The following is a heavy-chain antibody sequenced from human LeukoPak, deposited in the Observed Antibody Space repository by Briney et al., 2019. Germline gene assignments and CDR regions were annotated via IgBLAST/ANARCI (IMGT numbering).Heavy chain of an antibody. J-gene: IGHJ4*02. Sequence: PGGSLRLSCTASGFTFNDYWMTWVRQAPGRGLEWVANIGQDGSLKYFVDSVKGRFTISRDNAKNSLYLQMKSLRAEDTAVYYCATDRSGGVFDYWGQGTLVTVSS. V-gene: IGHV3-7*05. CDR1: GFTFNDYW. CDR2: IGQDGSLK. CDR3: ATDRSGGVFDY. D-gene: IGHD2-8*02.